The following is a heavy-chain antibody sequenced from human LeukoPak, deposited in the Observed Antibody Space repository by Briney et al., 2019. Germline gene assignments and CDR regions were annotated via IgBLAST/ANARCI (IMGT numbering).Heavy chain of an antibody. CDR1: GYSISSGYY. CDR3: ASDFGY. V-gene: IGHV4-38-2*01. CDR2: IYHSGST. J-gene: IGHJ4*02. Sequence: PSETLSLTCAVSGYSISSGYYWGWIRQPPGKGLEWIGSIYHSGSTYYNPSLKSRVTISVDTSKNQFSLKLSSVTAADTAVYYCASDFGYWGQGTLVTVSS. D-gene: IGHD3/OR15-3a*01.